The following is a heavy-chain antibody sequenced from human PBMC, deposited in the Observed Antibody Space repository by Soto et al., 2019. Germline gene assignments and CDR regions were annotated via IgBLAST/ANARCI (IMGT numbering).Heavy chain of an antibody. Sequence: QVTLKESGPVLVKPTETLTLTCSVSGFSLSNGKMGVSWIRQPPGKALEWLAHIFSNDEKSYNTSLKSRLTISKDTSKSQVVLTMTNMDPVDTGTYYCARIVPNYYDSSGYYGRTDYGMDVWGQGTTVTVSS. D-gene: IGHD3-22*01. V-gene: IGHV2-26*01. CDR2: IFSNDEK. CDR3: ARIVPNYYDSSGYYGRTDYGMDV. CDR1: GFSLSNGKMG. J-gene: IGHJ6*02.